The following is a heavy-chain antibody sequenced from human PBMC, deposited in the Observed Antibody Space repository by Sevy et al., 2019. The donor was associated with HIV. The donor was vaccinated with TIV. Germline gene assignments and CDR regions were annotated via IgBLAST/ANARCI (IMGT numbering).Heavy chain of an antibody. CDR3: ARGRITIFGVAYQGYYYGMDV. Sequence: ASVKVSCKASGYTFTSYDINWVRQATGQGLEWMGWMNPNSGNTGYAQKFQGRVTMTRNTSISTAYMELSSLRSEDTAVYYCARGRITIFGVAYQGYYYGMDVRGQGTTVTVSS. CDR2: MNPNSGNT. D-gene: IGHD3-3*01. CDR1: GYTFTSYD. V-gene: IGHV1-8*01. J-gene: IGHJ6*02.